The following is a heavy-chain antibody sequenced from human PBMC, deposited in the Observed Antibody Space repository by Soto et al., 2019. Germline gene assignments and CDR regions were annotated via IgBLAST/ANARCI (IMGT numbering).Heavy chain of an antibody. CDR1: GGTFSSYA. D-gene: IGHD2-8*01. CDR3: ARKLAAVYAMGQSQYYYYGMDV. V-gene: IGHV1-69*01. CDR2: IIPIFGTA. Sequence: QVQLVQSGAEVKKPGSSVKVSCKASGGTFSSYAISWVRQAPGQGLEWMGGIIPIFGTANYAQKFQGRVTITADESTSTAYMELSSLRSEDTAVYYCARKLAAVYAMGQSQYYYYGMDVWGQGTTVTVSS. J-gene: IGHJ6*02.